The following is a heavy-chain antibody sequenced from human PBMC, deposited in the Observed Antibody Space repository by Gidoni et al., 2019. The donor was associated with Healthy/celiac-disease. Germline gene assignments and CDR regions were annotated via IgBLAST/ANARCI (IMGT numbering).Heavy chain of an antibody. CDR1: GFTFSSYA. D-gene: IGHD6-19*01. J-gene: IGHJ4*02. V-gene: IGHV3-30*04. Sequence: QVQLVESGGGVVQPGRSLRLSCAASGFTFSSYAMHWVRQAPGKGLEWVAVISYDGSNKYYADSVKGRFTISRDNSKNTLYLQMNSLRAEDTAVYYCARGFQFGYSSGWDFDYWGQGTLVTVSS. CDR3: ARGFQFGYSSGWDFDY. CDR2: ISYDGSNK.